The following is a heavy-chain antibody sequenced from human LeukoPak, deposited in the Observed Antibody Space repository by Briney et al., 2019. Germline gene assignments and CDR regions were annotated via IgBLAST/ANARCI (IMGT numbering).Heavy chain of an antibody. J-gene: IGHJ4*02. CDR2: IYYSGST. D-gene: IGHD4-17*01. CDR1: GGSINSGGYY. Sequence: SETLSLTCTVSGGSINSGGYYWSWIRQHPGKGLEWIGYIYYSGSTYYNPSLKSRVTISVDTSKNQFSLKLSSVTAADTAVYYCARVPTTMTTHFDYWGQGTLVTVSS. CDR3: ARVPTTMTTHFDY. V-gene: IGHV4-31*03.